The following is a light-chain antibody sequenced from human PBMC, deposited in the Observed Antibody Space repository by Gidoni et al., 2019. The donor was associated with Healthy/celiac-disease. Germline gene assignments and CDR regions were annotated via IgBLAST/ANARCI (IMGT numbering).Light chain of an antibody. CDR3: QQYGSSPFT. J-gene: IGKJ3*01. CDR2: GAS. CDR1: QSVSSSY. Sequence: EIVLTQSPGPLSLSPGESATLSCRASQSVSSSYLAWYQQKPGQAPRLLIYGASSRATGIPDRFSGSGSRTDFTLTISSLEPEDFAVYYCQQYGSSPFTFGPGTKVDIK. V-gene: IGKV3-20*01.